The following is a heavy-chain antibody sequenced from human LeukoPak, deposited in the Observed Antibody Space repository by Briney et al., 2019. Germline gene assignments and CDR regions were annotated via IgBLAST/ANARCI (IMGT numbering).Heavy chain of an antibody. J-gene: IGHJ5*02. V-gene: IGHV3-11*01. CDR3: ARSFNPQLDWFDP. CDR2: ISSSGSTI. D-gene: IGHD5-24*01. CDR1: GFTFSDYY. Sequence: GGSLRLSCAASGFTFSDYYMSWIRQAPGKGLEWVSYISSSGSTIYYADSVKGRFTISRDNAKNSLYLQMNSLRAEDTAVYYCARSFNPQLDWFDPWGQGTLVTVSS.